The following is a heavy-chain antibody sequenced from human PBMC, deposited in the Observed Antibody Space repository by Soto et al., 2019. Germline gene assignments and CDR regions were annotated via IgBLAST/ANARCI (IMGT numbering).Heavy chain of an antibody. CDR3: AKVIRADSTSSNFYYYSGLDV. D-gene: IGHD6-6*01. V-gene: IGHV3-30*18. J-gene: IGHJ6*02. CDR2: ISNNGINK. Sequence: QVQLVESRGGVVQPGRSLRLSCAASGFTFRTYGMHWVRQAPGKGLEWLAVISNNGINKYYADSVKGRFTISRDNSRDTLFLQMNSLRGEDTAIYYCAKVIRADSTSSNFYYYSGLDVWGQGTTVTVSS. CDR1: GFTFRTYG.